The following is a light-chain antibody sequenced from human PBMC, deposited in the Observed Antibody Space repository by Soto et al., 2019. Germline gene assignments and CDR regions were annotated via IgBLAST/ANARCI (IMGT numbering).Light chain of an antibody. CDR1: YSDVGAYMY. J-gene: IGLJ1*01. CDR3: SSYTTSSTYV. Sequence: QSVLTQPASVSGSPGQSITISCTGTYSDVGAYMYVSWYQHHPGKAPKLMVSGVSNRPSGVSDRFSGSKSGNTASLTISGLQAEDEAEYYCSSYTTSSTYVFGTGTKLTVL. CDR2: GVS. V-gene: IGLV2-14*03.